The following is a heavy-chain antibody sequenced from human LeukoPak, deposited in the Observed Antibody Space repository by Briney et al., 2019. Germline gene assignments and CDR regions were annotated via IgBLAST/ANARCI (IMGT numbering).Heavy chain of an antibody. Sequence: SQTLSLTCTVSGGSISSGDYYWSWIRQPPGKGLEWIGYIYYSGSTYYNPSLKSRVTISVDTSKNQFSLKLSSVTAADTAVYYCARYYYYDSSGYYYSAFDIWAKGQWSPSLQ. J-gene: IGHJ3*02. CDR1: GGSISSGDYY. D-gene: IGHD3-22*01. V-gene: IGHV4-30-4*01. CDR3: ARYYYYDSSGYYYSAFDI. CDR2: IYYSGST.